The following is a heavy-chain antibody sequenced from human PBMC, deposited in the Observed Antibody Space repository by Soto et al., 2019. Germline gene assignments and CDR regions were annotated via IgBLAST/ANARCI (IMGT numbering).Heavy chain of an antibody. J-gene: IGHJ6*02. CDR1: GYTFTVYY. CDR3: ARDVSSGHYGMDV. D-gene: IGHD6-19*01. CDR2: INPNSGGT. V-gene: IGHV1-2*04. Sequence: ASVKVSCKASGYTFTVYYMHWVRQAPGQGLEWMGWINPNSGGTNYAQKFQGWVTMTRDTSISTAYMELSRLRSDDTAVYYCARDVSSGHYGMDVWGQGTTVTVS.